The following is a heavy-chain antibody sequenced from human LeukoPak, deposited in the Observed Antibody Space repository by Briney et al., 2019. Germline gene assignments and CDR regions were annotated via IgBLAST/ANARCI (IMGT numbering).Heavy chain of an antibody. CDR2: ISSSSSYI. CDR3: ARDRFPDLQTIPTNWFHP. V-gene: IGHV3-21*01. J-gene: IGHJ5*02. D-gene: IGHD5-24*01. Sequence: GGSLRLSCAASGFTFSSYSMNWVRQAPGKGLEWVSSISSSSSYIYYADSVKGRFTISRDNAKNSLYMQMNSLRAEDTAVYYCARDRFPDLQTIPTNWFHPWGQGTLVTVSS. CDR1: GFTFSSYS.